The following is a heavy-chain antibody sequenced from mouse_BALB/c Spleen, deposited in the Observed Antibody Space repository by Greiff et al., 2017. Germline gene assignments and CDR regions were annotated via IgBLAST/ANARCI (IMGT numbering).Heavy chain of an antibody. Sequence: EVQGVESGGGLVQPGGSLKLSCAASGFDFSRYWMSWVRQAPGKGLEWIGEINPDSSTINYTPSLKDKFIISRDNAKNTLYLQMSKVRSEDTALYDCARRLTGPRYWYFDVWGAGTTVTVSS. CDR1: GFDFSRYW. D-gene: IGHD4-1*01. CDR2: INPDSSTI. CDR3: ARRLTGPRYWYFDV. V-gene: IGHV4-1*02. J-gene: IGHJ1*01.